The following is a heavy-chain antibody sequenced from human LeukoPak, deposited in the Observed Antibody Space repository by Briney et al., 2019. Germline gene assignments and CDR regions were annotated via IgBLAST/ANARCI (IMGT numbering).Heavy chain of an antibody. Sequence: GGSLRLSCAAPGSTFSSYWMHWVRQAPGKGLVWVSRINTDGSSTSYADSVKGRFTISRDNAKNTLYLQMNSLRAEDTAVYYCARDYQLLLSWFDPWGQGTLVTVSS. CDR3: ARDYQLLLSWFDP. CDR2: INTDGSST. V-gene: IGHV3-74*01. D-gene: IGHD2-2*01. CDR1: GSTFSSYW. J-gene: IGHJ5*02.